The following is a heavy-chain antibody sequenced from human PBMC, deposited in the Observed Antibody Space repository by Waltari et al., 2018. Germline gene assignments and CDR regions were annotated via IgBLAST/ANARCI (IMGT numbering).Heavy chain of an antibody. D-gene: IGHD2-15*01. J-gene: IGHJ3*02. CDR3: AGRSRFLVDI. V-gene: IGHV1-46*01. CDR1: GGTFSSYA. Sequence: QVQLVQSGAEVKKPGSSVKVSCKASGGTFSSYAISWVRQAPGQGLEWMGIINPSGGSTSYAQKFQGRVTMTRDTSTSTVYMELSSLRSEDTAVYYCAGRSRFLVDIWGQGTMVTVSS. CDR2: INPSGGST.